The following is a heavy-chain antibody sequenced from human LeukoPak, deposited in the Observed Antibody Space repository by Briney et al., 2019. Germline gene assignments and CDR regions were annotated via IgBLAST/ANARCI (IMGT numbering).Heavy chain of an antibody. Sequence: GGSLRLSCAASRFTFSNYAMNWVRQAPGKGLEWVSFINSRSSTIYYADSVKGRFTISRDNAKNSLYLQMNSLRAEDTAVYYCTSHTGTGDAFRPFHIWGQGTMVTVSS. V-gene: IGHV3-48*04. CDR1: RFTFSNYA. CDR2: INSRSSTI. D-gene: IGHD2-21*02. J-gene: IGHJ3*02. CDR3: TSHTGTGDAFRPFHI.